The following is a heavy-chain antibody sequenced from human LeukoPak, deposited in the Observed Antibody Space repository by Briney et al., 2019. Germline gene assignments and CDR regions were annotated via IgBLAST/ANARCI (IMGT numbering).Heavy chain of an antibody. CDR3: ARDEGSSWYTEYFQH. CDR1: GGSFSGYY. D-gene: IGHD6-13*01. V-gene: IGHV4-34*01. CDR2: INHSGST. Sequence: SETLSLTCAVYGGSFSGYYWSWIRQPPGKGLEWIGEINHSGSTNYNPSLKSRVTISVDTSKNQFSLKLSSVTAADTAMYYCARDEGSSWYTEYFQHWGQGTLVTVSS. J-gene: IGHJ1*01.